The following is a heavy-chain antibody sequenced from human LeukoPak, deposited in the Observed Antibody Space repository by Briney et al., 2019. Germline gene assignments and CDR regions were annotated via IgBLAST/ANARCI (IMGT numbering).Heavy chain of an antibody. Sequence: ETLSLTCAVYGGSFSGYYWSWVRQAPGKGLEWVANIKQDGSEKYYVDSVKGRFTISRDNAKNSLYLQMNSLRAEDTAVYYCARSGIQQYCSGGSCYWYYFDYWGQGTLVTVSS. V-gene: IGHV3-7*01. CDR1: GGSFSGYY. D-gene: IGHD2-15*01. J-gene: IGHJ4*02. CDR2: IKQDGSEK. CDR3: ARSGIQQYCSGGSCYWYYFDY.